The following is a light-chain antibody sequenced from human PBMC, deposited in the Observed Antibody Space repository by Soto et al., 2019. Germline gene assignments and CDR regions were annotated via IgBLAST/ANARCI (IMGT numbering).Light chain of an antibody. Sequence: EVVLTQSPGTPSLSPGERATLSCRASQAITGTYLAWYQQKPGQAPRLLIHGASTRATGVPDRFSGGGTGTDFSLNISRLEPEDFAVYYCQQYGRSKRWTFGQGTKIEV. CDR2: GAS. CDR1: QAITGTY. CDR3: QQYGRSKRWT. J-gene: IGKJ1*01. V-gene: IGKV3-20*01.